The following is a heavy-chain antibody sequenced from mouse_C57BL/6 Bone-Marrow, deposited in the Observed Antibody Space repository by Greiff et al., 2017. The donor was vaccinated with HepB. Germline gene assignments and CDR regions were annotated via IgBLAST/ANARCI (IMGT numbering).Heavy chain of an antibody. V-gene: IGHV5-12*01. CDR1: GFTFSDYY. CDR2: ISNGGGST. Sequence: EVHLVESGGGLVQPGGSLKLSCAASGFTFSDYYMYWVRQTPEKRLEWVAYISNGGGSTYYPDTVKGRFTISRDNAKNTLYLQMSRLKSEDTAMYYCARHEVPWDFDVWGTGTTVTVAS. J-gene: IGHJ1*03. CDR3: ARHEVPWDFDV.